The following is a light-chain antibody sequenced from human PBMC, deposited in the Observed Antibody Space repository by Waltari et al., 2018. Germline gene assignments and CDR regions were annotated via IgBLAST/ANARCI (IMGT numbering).Light chain of an antibody. Sequence: DIVMTQSPDSLAVSLGERATINSKSSQSLLSRSNNKNFLAWFRQKPGQPPKVLISWASTRESGVPDRFSGSGSGTDFTLAISSLQAEDVAVYYCQQYYGAPITFGGGTKVEIK. CDR3: QQYYGAPIT. J-gene: IGKJ4*01. V-gene: IGKV4-1*01. CDR2: WAS. CDR1: QSLLSRSNNKNF.